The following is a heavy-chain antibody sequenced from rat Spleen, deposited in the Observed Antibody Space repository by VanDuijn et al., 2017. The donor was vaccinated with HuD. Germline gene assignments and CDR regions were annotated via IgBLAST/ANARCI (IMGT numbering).Heavy chain of an antibody. Sequence: EVQLVESGGGLVQPGRSLKLSCVASGFTFNNYWMYWIRQAPGKGLEWVSSINTDGGSTYYPDSVKGRFTISRDNAENTIYLQMNSLRSEDTATYYCAKDRDGGYAFGYWGQGVMVTVSS. J-gene: IGHJ2*01. V-gene: IGHV5-58*01. CDR2: INTDGGST. CDR1: GFTFNNYW. CDR3: AKDRDGGYAFGY. D-gene: IGHD1-11*01.